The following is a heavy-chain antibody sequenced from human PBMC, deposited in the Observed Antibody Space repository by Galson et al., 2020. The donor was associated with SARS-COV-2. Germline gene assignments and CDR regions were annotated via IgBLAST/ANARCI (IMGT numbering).Heavy chain of an antibody. CDR1: GFTFSSYS. D-gene: IGHD4-17*01. CDR3: ARDLTTVVTNYFDY. Sequence: GESLKISCAASGFTFSSYSMNWVRQAPGKGLEWVSSISSSSSYIYYADSVKGRFTISRDNAKNSLYLQMNSLRAEDTAVYYCARDLTTVVTNYFDYWGQGTLVTVSS. J-gene: IGHJ4*02. V-gene: IGHV3-21*01. CDR2: ISSSSSYI.